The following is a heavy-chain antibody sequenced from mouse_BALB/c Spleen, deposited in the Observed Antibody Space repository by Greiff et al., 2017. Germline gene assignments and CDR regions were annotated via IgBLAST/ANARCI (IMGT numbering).Heavy chain of an antibody. V-gene: IGHV5-9-4*01. CDR1: GFTFSSYA. CDR3: ARDYYGYDGYAMDY. CDR2: ISSGGSYT. D-gene: IGHD2-2*01. J-gene: IGHJ4*01. Sequence: EVQGVESGGGLVKPGGSLKLSCAASGFTFSSYAMSWVRQSPEKRLEWVAEISSGGSYTYYPDTVTGRFTISRDNAKNTLYLEMSSLRSEDTAMYYCARDYYGYDGYAMDYWGQGTSVTVSS.